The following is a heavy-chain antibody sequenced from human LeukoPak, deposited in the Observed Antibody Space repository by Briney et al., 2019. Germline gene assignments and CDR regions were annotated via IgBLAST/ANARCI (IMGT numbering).Heavy chain of an antibody. CDR1: GDSISTNTCY. V-gene: IGHV4-39*01. CDR3: ARHRNSHGGPDY. CDR2: IYYTGST. D-gene: IGHD1-1*01. J-gene: IGHJ4*02. Sequence: SETLSLTCTVSGDSISTNTCYWGWIRQPPGMGLEWIWRIYYTGSTYYNPSLTSRVTITVDTSKNQFSLKLISVTAADTAVHYCARHRNSHGGPDYWGQGNLVTVSA.